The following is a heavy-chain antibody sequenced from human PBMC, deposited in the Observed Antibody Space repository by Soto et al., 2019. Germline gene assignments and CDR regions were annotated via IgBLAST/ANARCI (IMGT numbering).Heavy chain of an antibody. D-gene: IGHD1-26*01. V-gene: IGHV3-30-3*01. CDR2: ISYDGSNK. J-gene: IGHJ4*02. Sequence: QVQLVESGGGVVQPGRSLRLPCAASGFTFSSYAMHWVRQAPGKGLEWVAVISYDGSNKYYADSVKGRFTISRDNSKNTLYLQMNSLRAEDTAVYYCARDFVIVGATRGSDWGQGTLVTVSS. CDR3: ARDFVIVGATRGSD. CDR1: GFTFSSYA.